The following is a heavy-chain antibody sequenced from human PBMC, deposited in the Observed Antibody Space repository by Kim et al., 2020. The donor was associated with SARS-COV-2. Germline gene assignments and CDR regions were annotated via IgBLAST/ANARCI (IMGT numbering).Heavy chain of an antibody. CDR2: FYYSGST. J-gene: IGHJ3*02. Sequence: SETLSLTCTVSGGSISSYYWSWIRQPPGKGLEWIGYFYYSGSTNYNPSLKSRVTMSIDTSKNQFSLKLSSVTAADTAVYYCVRVEYGTTSAFDIWGQGT. CDR1: GGSISSYY. V-gene: IGHV4-59*01. D-gene: IGHD1-1*01. CDR3: VRVEYGTTSAFDI.